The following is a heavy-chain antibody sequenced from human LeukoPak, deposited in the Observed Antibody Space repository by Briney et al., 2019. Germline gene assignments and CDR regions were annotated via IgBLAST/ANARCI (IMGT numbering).Heavy chain of an antibody. CDR3: ATGSSWLDGAIAFDI. J-gene: IGHJ3*02. CDR2: INPNSGGT. V-gene: IGHV1-2*02. D-gene: IGHD6-19*01. CDR1: GYTFTGYY. Sequence: ASVKVSCKASGYTFTGYYMHWVRQAPGQGLEWMGWINPNSGGTNYAQKFQGRVTMTEDTSTDTAYMELSSLRSEDTAVYYCATGSSWLDGAIAFDIWGQGTMVTVSS.